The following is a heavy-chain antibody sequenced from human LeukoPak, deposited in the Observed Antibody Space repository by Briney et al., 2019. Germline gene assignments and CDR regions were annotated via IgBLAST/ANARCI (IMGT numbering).Heavy chain of an antibody. CDR2: IYYSGST. CDR3: ARPLYGGDAFDI. CDR1: GGSISSSSYY. D-gene: IGHD3-10*02. Sequence: KASETLSLTCTVSGGSISSSSYYWGWIRQPPGKGLEWIGSIYYSGSTYYNPSLKSRVTISVDTSKNQFSLKLSSVTAADTAVYYCARPLYGGDAFDIWGQGTMVTVSS. V-gene: IGHV4-39*01. J-gene: IGHJ3*02.